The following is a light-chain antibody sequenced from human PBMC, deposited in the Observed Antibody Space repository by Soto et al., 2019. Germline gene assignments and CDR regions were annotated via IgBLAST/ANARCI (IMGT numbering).Light chain of an antibody. Sequence: DIQLTQSPSFLSASVGDRVTITCRASQGISSYLNWYQQKPGKAPNLLIYSASSLQSGVPSRFSGSGSGTDFTLTISSLQPEDFASYYCQQSFATPWTFGQGTKVDIK. CDR3: QQSFATPWT. V-gene: IGKV1-39*01. J-gene: IGKJ1*01. CDR2: SAS. CDR1: QGISSY.